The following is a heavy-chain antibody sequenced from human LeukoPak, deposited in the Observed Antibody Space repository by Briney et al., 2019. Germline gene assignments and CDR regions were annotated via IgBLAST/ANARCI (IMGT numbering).Heavy chain of an antibody. CDR1: GFTFSSYG. V-gene: IGHV3-33*01. CDR3: ARNGSSGWYWVDY. CDR2: IWYDGSNK. J-gene: IGHJ4*02. D-gene: IGHD6-19*01. Sequence: GGSLRLSCAASGFTFSSYGMHGVRQAPGKGLEWVAVIWYDGSNKYYADSVKGRFTISRDNSQNTLYLQMNSLRADDTAVYYCARNGSSGWYWVDYWGQGTLVTVSS.